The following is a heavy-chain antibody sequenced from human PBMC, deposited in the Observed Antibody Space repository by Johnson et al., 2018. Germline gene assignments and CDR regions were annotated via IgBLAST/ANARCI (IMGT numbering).Heavy chain of an antibody. CDR2: IYPGDSDT. CDR1: GYSFTSYW. Sequence: VQLVQSGAEVKKPGESLKISCKGSGYSFTSYWIGWVRQMPGKGLEWMGIIYPGDSDTRYSPSFQGQVTISADKSISTAYLQWSCLKASDTAMYYCARMKDRDIVGVPRSDVWGKGTTVTVSS. J-gene: IGHJ6*04. D-gene: IGHD1-26*01. V-gene: IGHV5-51*03. CDR3: ARMKDRDIVGVPRSDV.